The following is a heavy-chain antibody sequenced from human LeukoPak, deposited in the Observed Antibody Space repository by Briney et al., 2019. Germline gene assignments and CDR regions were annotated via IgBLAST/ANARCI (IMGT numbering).Heavy chain of an antibody. Sequence: ASVKVSCKASGYTFTGYYMHWVRQAPGQGLEWMGWINPNSGGTNYAQKFQGRVTMTRDTPISTAYMELSRLRSDDTAVYYCARPLLPYCTNGVCYEAGRLWFDPWGQGTLVTVSS. V-gene: IGHV1-2*02. D-gene: IGHD2-8*01. CDR3: ARPLLPYCTNGVCYEAGRLWFDP. CDR1: GYTFTGYY. CDR2: INPNSGGT. J-gene: IGHJ5*02.